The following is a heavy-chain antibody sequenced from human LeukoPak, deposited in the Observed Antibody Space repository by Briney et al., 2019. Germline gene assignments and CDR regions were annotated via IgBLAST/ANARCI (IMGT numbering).Heavy chain of an antibody. J-gene: IGHJ4*02. CDR3: AKDFIVPAANDLDY. Sequence: GGSLRLSCAASGFTFSSYSMNWVRQAPGKGLEWVSYISSSSSTIYYADSVKGRFTISRDNAKNSLYLQMNSLRAEDTAVYYCAKDFIVPAANDLDYWGQGTLVTVSS. CDR2: ISSSSSTI. CDR1: GFTFSSYS. D-gene: IGHD2-2*01. V-gene: IGHV3-48*01.